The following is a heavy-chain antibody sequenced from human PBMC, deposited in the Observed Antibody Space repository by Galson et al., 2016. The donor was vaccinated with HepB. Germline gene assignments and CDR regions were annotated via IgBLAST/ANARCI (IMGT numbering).Heavy chain of an antibody. D-gene: IGHD1-1*01. J-gene: IGHJ6*02. CDR3: TTGGGNWALGMDV. CDR1: GFTFSNAW. V-gene: IGHV3-15*01. Sequence: LRLSCAGSGFTFSNAWMSWVRQAPGKGLEWVGRIKSKTDGGTTDYAAPVKGRFTISRDDSKNTLYLQMNSLKTEDTAAYYCTTGGGNWALGMDVWGQGTTVTVSS. CDR2: IKSKTDGGTT.